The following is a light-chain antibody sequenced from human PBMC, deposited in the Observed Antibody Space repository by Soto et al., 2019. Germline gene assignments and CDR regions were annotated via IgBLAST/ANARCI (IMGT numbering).Light chain of an antibody. CDR1: QSISSY. CDR2: AAY. CDR3: QQSYSTPPIT. V-gene: IGKV1-39*01. J-gene: IGKJ5*01. Sequence: DLQMTQSPSSLSSSLRDSVTITCRESQSISSYLNWYQQKPRKAPKLLIYAAYSLQSGVPSRFSGSGSGTDFTLTISSLQPEDFATYYCQQSYSTPPITFGQGTRLEIK.